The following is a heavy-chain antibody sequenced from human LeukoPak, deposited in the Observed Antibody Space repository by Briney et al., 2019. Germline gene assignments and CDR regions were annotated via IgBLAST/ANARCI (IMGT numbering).Heavy chain of an antibody. Sequence: SGTLSLTCTVSGGSISSSSYYWDWIRQPPGKGLEWIGSIYYSGSTYYNPSLKSRVTISVDTSKNQFSLKLSSVTAADTAVYYCARHCGRGGYSPYYFDYWGQGTLVTVSS. D-gene: IGHD3-22*01. CDR1: GGSISSSSYY. CDR2: IYYSGST. V-gene: IGHV4-39*01. CDR3: ARHCGRGGYSPYYFDY. J-gene: IGHJ4*02.